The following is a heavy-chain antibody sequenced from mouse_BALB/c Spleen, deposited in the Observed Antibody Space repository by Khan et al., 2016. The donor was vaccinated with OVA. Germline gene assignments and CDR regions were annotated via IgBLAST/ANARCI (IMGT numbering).Heavy chain of an antibody. CDR2: IRKKASGYTT. CDR1: GFTFSDYY. D-gene: IGHD1-2*01. V-gene: IGHV7-3*02. CDR3: ARVNDGDGFAY. Sequence: EVALVESGGGLVEPGGSLRLSCATSGFTFSDYYMSWVRQPPGKALEWLGIIRKKASGYTTEYSASVKGRFTHFSDNALIILYLQMNSLRAEDSATYYCARVNDGDGFAYWGQGTLVTVSA. J-gene: IGHJ3*01.